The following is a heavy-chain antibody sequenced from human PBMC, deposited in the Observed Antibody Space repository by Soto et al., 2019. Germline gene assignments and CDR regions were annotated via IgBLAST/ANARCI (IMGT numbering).Heavy chain of an antibody. Sequence: ASVKVSCKASGYTFTSYAMHWVRQAPGQRLEWMGWINAGNGNTKYSQKFQGRVTITRDTSASTAYMELSSLRSEDTAVYYCARVLELRIYYYYGMDVWGQGTMVTVSS. V-gene: IGHV1-3*01. D-gene: IGHD1-7*01. J-gene: IGHJ6*02. CDR1: GYTFTSYA. CDR2: INAGNGNT. CDR3: ARVLELRIYYYYGMDV.